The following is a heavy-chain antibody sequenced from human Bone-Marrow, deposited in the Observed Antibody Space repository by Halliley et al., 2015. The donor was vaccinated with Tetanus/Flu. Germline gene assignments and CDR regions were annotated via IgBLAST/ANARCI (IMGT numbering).Heavy chain of an antibody. D-gene: IGHD6-19*01. V-gene: IGHV3-23*01. CDR2: ISGRAGSP. J-gene: IGHJ4*02. CDR3: AKTLAVNF. Sequence: PGKGPEWVSGISGRAGSPNYADSVKGRFTISRDNSKNPLYLQINSLRAEDTAVYYCAKTLAVNFWGQGTLVTVSS.